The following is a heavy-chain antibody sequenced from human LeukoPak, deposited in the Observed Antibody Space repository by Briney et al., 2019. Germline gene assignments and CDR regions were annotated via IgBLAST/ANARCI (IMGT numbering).Heavy chain of an antibody. D-gene: IGHD4-17*01. CDR2: IYYSGST. CDR1: GGSISSGGYY. V-gene: IGHV4-31*03. Sequence: SETLSLTRTVSGGSISSGGYYWSWIRQRPGKGLEWIGYIYYSGSTYYNPSLKSRVTISVDTSKNQFSLKLSSVTAADTAVYYCAREVGDYSSRNFDYWGQGTLVTVSS. CDR3: AREVGDYSSRNFDY. J-gene: IGHJ4*02.